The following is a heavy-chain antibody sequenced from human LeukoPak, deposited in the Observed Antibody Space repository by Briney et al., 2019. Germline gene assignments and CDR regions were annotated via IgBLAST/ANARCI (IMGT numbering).Heavy chain of an antibody. CDR1: GFTFSTYT. CDR2: ISSSSNYI. Sequence: PGGSLRLSCAVSGFTFSTYTMNWVRQAPGKGLEWVSSISSSSNYIYYADSVRGRFTISRDNSKNTLYLQMNSLRAEDTAVYYCASGVTTFGNWGQGTLVTVSS. J-gene: IGHJ4*02. V-gene: IGHV3-21*04. D-gene: IGHD3-16*01. CDR3: ASGVTTFGN.